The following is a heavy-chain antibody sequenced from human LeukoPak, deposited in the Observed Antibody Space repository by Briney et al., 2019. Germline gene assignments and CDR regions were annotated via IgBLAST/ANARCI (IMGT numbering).Heavy chain of an antibody. CDR2: IDHSGST. V-gene: IGHV4-34*01. CDR3: ATSSQLGSHNWFDP. J-gene: IGHJ5*02. Sequence: SETLSLTCAVYGASFSNYYWSWIRQPPGKGLEWIGEIDHSGSTKCNPSLKSRVTISVDTSKNQFSLDLSSVTAADTAVYYCATSSQLGSHNWFDPWGQGTLVTVSS. CDR1: GASFSNYY. D-gene: IGHD6-6*01.